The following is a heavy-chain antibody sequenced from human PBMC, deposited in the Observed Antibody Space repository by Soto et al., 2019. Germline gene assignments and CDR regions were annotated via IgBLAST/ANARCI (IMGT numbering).Heavy chain of an antibody. V-gene: IGHV2-70*01. D-gene: IGHD2-21*01. CDR2: IDWDDDK. J-gene: IGHJ4*02. CDR1: GFSLSTSGMC. CDR3: ARTGIGAYCGGPVDY. Sequence: VSGPYAGEPTQTLTLTCTFSGFSLSTSGMCVSWIRQPPGKALEWLALIDWDDDKYYSTSLKTRLTISKDTSKNQVVLTMTNMDPVDTATYYCARTGIGAYCGGPVDYWGQGTLVTVSS.